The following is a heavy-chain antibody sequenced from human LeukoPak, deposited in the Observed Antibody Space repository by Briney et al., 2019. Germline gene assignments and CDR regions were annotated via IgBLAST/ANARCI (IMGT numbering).Heavy chain of an antibody. V-gene: IGHV3-23*01. D-gene: IGHD3-9*01. J-gene: IGHJ4*02. Sequence: PGGSLRLSCAASGFTFSSYAMSWVRQAPGKGLEWVSGISGSGVNTYYADSVKGRFTISRDNSKNTLYLQMNSLRAEDTAVYSCAKVPYDTSYYFDYWGQGTLVTVSS. CDR1: GFTFSSYA. CDR2: ISGSGVNT. CDR3: AKVPYDTSYYFDY.